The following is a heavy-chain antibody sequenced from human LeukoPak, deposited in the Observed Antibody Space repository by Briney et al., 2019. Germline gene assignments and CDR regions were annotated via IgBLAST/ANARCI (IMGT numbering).Heavy chain of an antibody. D-gene: IGHD1-1*01. J-gene: IGHJ6*03. CDR2: IHYSGST. V-gene: IGHV4-59*01. CDR3: ARVSWFPGTSYYYMDV. Sequence: PSETLSLTCTVSGGSISSYYWSWIRQPPGKGLEWIGYIHYSGSTNYNPSLKSRVTVSVDTSNNHFSLNLRSVTAADTAVYYCARVSWFPGTSYYYMDVWGKGTTVTVSS. CDR1: GGSISSYY.